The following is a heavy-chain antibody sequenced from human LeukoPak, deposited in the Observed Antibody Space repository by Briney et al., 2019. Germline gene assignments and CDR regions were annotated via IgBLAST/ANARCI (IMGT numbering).Heavy chain of an antibody. CDR1: GFTFSSYE. D-gene: IGHD1-1*01. CDR2: ISSSGSTI. CDR3: ARGTTDLDY. Sequence: SLRLSCAASGFTFSSYEMNWVRQAPGKGLEWVSYISSSGSTIYYADSVKGRFTISRDSAKNSLYLQMNSLRAEDTAVYFCARGTTDLDYWGQGTLVTVSS. J-gene: IGHJ4*02. V-gene: IGHV3-48*03.